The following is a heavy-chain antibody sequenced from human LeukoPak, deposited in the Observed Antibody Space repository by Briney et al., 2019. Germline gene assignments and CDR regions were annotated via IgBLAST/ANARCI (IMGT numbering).Heavy chain of an antibody. CDR2: IYTSGST. Sequence: SETLSLTCTVSGGSISSYYWSWIRQPAGRGLEWIGRIYTSGSTNYNPSLKSRVTMSVDTSKNQFSLKLSSVTAADTAVYYCARDSIHPASIFGVVVDAFDIWGQGTMVTVSS. CDR3: ARDSIHPASIFGVVVDAFDI. J-gene: IGHJ3*02. V-gene: IGHV4-4*07. CDR1: GGSISSYY. D-gene: IGHD3-3*01.